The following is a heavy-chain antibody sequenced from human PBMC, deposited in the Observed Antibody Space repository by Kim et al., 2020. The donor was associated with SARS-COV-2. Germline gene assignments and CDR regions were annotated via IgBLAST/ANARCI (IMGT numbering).Heavy chain of an antibody. Sequence: PSLRRRVTISVDTSKNQFSLKRSSVTAADTAVYYCARHYCTNGVCHFDYWGQGTLVTVSS. V-gene: IGHV4-39*07. CDR3: ARHYCTNGVCHFDY. J-gene: IGHJ4*02. D-gene: IGHD2-8*01.